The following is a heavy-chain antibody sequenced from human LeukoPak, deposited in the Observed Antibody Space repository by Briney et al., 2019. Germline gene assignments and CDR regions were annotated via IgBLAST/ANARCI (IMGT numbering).Heavy chain of an antibody. V-gene: IGHV4-59*01. CDR3: ARAHRAFDY. CDR1: GGSISSYY. J-gene: IGHJ4*02. CDR2: IYYSGST. Sequence: PSETLPLTCTVSGGSISSYYWSWIRQPPGKGLEWIGYIYYSGSTNYNPSLKSRVTISVDTSKNQFSLKLSSVTAADTAVYYCARAHRAFDYWGQGTLVTVSS.